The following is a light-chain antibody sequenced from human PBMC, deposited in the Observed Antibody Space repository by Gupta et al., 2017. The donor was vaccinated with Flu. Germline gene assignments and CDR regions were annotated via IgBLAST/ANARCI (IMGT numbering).Light chain of an antibody. Sequence: EIVLTQSPATLSLSPGERATLSCRASQSVSSYLAWYQQKPGQAPRLLIYDASNRATGTPARFSGSGSGTDFTLTISSLDPEDFAVYYCQQRSNWPLTFGGGTKLEIK. CDR3: QQRSNWPLT. CDR2: DAS. CDR1: QSVSSY. V-gene: IGKV3-11*01. J-gene: IGKJ4*01.